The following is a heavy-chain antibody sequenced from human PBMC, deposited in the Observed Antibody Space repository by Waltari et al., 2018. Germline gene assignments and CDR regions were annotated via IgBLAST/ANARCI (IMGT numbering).Heavy chain of an antibody. J-gene: IGHJ6*02. CDR3: ARDNIAAAGTNYYYGMDV. CDR2: IYSGGST. V-gene: IGHV3-53*01. Sequence: EVQLVESGGGLIQPGGSLRLSCAASGFTVSSNYMSWVRQAPGKGLEWVSVIYSGGSTYYADSVKGRFTISRDNYKHTLYLQMNSLRAEDTGVYYCARDNIAAAGTNYYYGMDVWGQGTTVTVS. D-gene: IGHD6-13*01. CDR1: GFTVSSNY.